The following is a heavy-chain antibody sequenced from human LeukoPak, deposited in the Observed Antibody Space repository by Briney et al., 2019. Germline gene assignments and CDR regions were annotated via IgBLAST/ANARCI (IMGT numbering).Heavy chain of an antibody. CDR3: ARWGTSDAFDL. Sequence: PGGSLRLSCAASGFTVNNNYMSWVRQVPGKGLEWVSMIYSDGSTYYADSVKGRFTISRDNLKNTVYLQMNSLRVEDTAVYFCARWGTSDAFDLWGQGTMVTVSS. D-gene: IGHD3-16*01. CDR1: GFTVNNNY. J-gene: IGHJ3*01. V-gene: IGHV3-66*01. CDR2: IYSDGST.